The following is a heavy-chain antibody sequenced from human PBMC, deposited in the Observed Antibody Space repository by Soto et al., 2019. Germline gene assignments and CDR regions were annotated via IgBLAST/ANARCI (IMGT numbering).Heavy chain of an antibody. CDR1: GYTFTSYG. J-gene: IGHJ6*02. CDR3: ARALNPGLEWLFHSNTPAYYGMDV. Sequence: ASVKVSCKASGYTFTSYGIIWLRQAPGQGLEWMGLISAYNGNTNYAQKLQGGVTMTTDTSTSTAYMELRSLRSDDTAVYYCARALNPGLEWLFHSNTPAYYGMDVWGQGTTVTAP. V-gene: IGHV1-18*01. CDR2: ISAYNGNT. D-gene: IGHD3-3*01.